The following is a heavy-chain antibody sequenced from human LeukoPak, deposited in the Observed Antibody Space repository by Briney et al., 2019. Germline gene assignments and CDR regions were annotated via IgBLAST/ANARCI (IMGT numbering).Heavy chain of an antibody. CDR3: ARPVRISSGWHSKYWYLNL. CDR2: ISGSGGST. Sequence: PGGSLRLSCAASGFTFSSYAMSWVRQAPGKGLEWVSAISGSGGSTYYADSVKGRFTISRDNSKNTLYLQMNSLRAEDTAVYYCARPVRISSGWHSKYWYLNLWGRGTLVTVSS. D-gene: IGHD6-19*01. CDR1: GFTFSSYA. V-gene: IGHV3-23*01. J-gene: IGHJ2*01.